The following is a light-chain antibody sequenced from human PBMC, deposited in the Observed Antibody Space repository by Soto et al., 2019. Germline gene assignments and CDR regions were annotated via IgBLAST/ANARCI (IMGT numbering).Light chain of an antibody. CDR2: EVT. J-gene: IGLJ1*01. V-gene: IGLV2-14*01. Sequence: QSALTQPASVSGSPVQSITISCTGGSSDIGGYNYVSWFQQHPGKAPKLMIYEVTNRPSGVSNRFSGSKSGSTASLTISGLQAEDEADYYCSSYTRSNTLVFGTGTKLTVL. CDR1: SSDIGGYNY. CDR3: SSYTRSNTLV.